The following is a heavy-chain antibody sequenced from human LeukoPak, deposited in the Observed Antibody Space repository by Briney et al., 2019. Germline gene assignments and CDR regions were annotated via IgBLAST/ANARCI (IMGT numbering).Heavy chain of an antibody. CDR3: ARGPGGYDILTGQICYFDY. CDR1: GGSFGGYY. J-gene: IGHJ4*02. V-gene: IGHV4-34*01. Sequence: SETLSLTCAVYGGSFGGYYWSWIRQPPGKGLEWIGEINHSGSTNYNPSLKSRVTISVDTSKNQFSLKLSSVTAADTAVYYCARGPGGYDILTGQICYFDYWGQGTLVTVSS. D-gene: IGHD3-9*01. CDR2: INHSGST.